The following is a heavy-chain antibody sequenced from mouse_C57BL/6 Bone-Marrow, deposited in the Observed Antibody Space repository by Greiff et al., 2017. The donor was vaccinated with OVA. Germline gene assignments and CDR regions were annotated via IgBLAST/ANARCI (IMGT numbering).Heavy chain of an antibody. J-gene: IGHJ4*01. Sequence: EVQLVESGPELVKPGDSVKISCKASGYSFTGYFMNWVMQSHGKSLEWIGRINPYNGDTFYNQKFKGKATLTVDKSSSTAHMELRSLTSEDSAVYYCAREGDYYAMDYWGQGTSVTVSS. CDR3: AREGDYYAMDY. V-gene: IGHV1-20*01. CDR2: INPYNGDT. CDR1: GYSFTGYF.